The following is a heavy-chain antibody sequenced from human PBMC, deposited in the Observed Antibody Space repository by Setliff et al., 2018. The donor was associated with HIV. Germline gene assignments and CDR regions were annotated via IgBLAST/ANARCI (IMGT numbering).Heavy chain of an antibody. J-gene: IGHJ4*01. CDR1: DYTFPSYN. V-gene: IGHV1-18*01. CDR3: ARVPSGAAGLVRAGFYF. D-gene: IGHD6-25*01. Sequence: ASVKVSCKPSDYTFPSYNISWVRQAPGQGLEWMGWISAYKGDTNYAQKLQGRVTVTTNTSTNTTYMELRGLSSDDTATYYCARVPSGAAGLVRAGFYFWGQGTLVTVSS. CDR2: ISAYKGDT.